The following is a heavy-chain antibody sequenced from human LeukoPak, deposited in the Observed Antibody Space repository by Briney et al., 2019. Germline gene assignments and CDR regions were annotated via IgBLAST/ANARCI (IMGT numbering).Heavy chain of an antibody. J-gene: IGHJ4*02. Sequence: SETLSLTCTVSGGSIRNYYWTWVRQAPAKGLEWIGYIRNSGSTNYNPSLERRVTISVGTSKNQFSLKLYSMTAADTAVYYCAKDGSSGTGEIDYWGQGTLVTVSS. D-gene: IGHD7-27*01. CDR2: IRNSGST. CDR3: AKDGSSGTGEIDY. V-gene: IGHV4-59*01. CDR1: GGSIRNYY.